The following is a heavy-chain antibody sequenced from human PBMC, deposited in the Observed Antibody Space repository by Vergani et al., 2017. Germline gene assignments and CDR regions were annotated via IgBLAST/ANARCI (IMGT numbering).Heavy chain of an antibody. D-gene: IGHD3-10*01. V-gene: IGHV4-31*03. CDR3: GRDRGFNGPSFDY. CDR2: IYYSGSN. J-gene: IGHJ4*02. CDR1: GGSISSGGYD. Sequence: QVQLQESGPGLVKPSQTLYLPCTVSGGSISSGGYDWSGIRQHPGKGLEWIGYIYYSGSNYYNPSLKSRVTISVDTSKNQFSLKLSSVTAADTAVYFCGRDRGFNGPSFDYWGQGTLVTVSS.